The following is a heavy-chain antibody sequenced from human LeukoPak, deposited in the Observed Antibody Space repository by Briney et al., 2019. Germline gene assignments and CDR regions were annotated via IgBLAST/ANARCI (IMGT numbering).Heavy chain of an antibody. J-gene: IGHJ6*03. V-gene: IGHV4-4*09. D-gene: IGHD6-13*01. CDR1: GGSISSYY. CDR3: ARVRQQLTYYYYMDV. Sequence: PSETLSLTCTVSGGSISSYYWSWVRQPPGKGLEWIGYIYTSGSTNYNPSLKSRVTISLDTSKNQFSLKLSSVTAADTAVYYCARVRQQLTYYYYMDVWGKGTTVTVSS. CDR2: IYTSGST.